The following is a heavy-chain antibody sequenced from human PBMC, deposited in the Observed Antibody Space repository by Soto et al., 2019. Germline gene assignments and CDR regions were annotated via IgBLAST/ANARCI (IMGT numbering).Heavy chain of an antibody. V-gene: IGHV5-51*01. CDR2: IHGGDSNT. Sequence: GESLKISGKGSGYMFTSYWIGWVRQMPGKGLEWMGIIHGGDSNTRYSPSFDGQVTISTDKSINTAYLQWSSLKASDTAMYYCARRITSSTGWDYWGQGTLVTVSS. CDR3: ARRITSSTGWDY. D-gene: IGHD6-19*01. J-gene: IGHJ4*02. CDR1: GYMFTSYW.